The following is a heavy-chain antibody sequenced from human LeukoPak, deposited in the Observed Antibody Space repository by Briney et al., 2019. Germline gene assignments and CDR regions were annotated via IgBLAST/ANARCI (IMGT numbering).Heavy chain of an antibody. J-gene: IGHJ4*02. CDR1: GYTFTSYD. D-gene: IGHD3-3*01. CDR3: ARGGSTIFGVVIYLRDCDY. CDR2: MNPNSGNT. Sequence: GASVKLSCKASGYTFTSYDINCVRQATGQRLEWMGGMNPNSGNTGYAHKNPCRITITTNTAISTAYMELSSLRSEDTGVYYCARGGSTIFGVVIYLRDCDYWGRGPVV. V-gene: IGHV1-8*01.